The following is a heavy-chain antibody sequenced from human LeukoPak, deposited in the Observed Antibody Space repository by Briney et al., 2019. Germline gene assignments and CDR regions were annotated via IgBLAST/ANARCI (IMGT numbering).Heavy chain of an antibody. Sequence: AASVKVPCKASGYTFTGYYMHWVRQAPGQGLEWMGWINPNSGGTNYAQKFQGRVTMTRDTSISTAYMELSRLRSDDTAVYYCARVSWHGSGSYPWFFDYWGQGTLVTVSS. CDR3: ARVSWHGSGSYPWFFDY. CDR1: GYTFTGYY. CDR2: INPNSGGT. J-gene: IGHJ4*02. V-gene: IGHV1-2*02. D-gene: IGHD3-10*01.